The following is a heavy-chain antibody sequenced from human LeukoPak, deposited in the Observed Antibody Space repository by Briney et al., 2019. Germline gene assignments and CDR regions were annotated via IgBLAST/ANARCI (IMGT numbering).Heavy chain of an antibody. J-gene: IGHJ4*02. CDR3: AREPSLRSGYYFDY. D-gene: IGHD3-3*01. Sequence: PSQTLSLTCTVSGGSISSGSYYWSWLRQPAGEGLEWIGRIYTSGSTNYNPSLKSRVTISVDTSKNQFSLKLSSVTAADTAVYYCAREPSLRSGYYFDYWGQGTLVTVSS. V-gene: IGHV4-61*02. CDR2: IYTSGST. CDR1: GGSISSGSYY.